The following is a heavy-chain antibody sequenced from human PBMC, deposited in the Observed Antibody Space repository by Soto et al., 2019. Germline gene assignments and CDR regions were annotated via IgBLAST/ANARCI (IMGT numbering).Heavy chain of an antibody. V-gene: IGHV3-21*04. CDR1: GFTFSTFT. Sequence: GGSLRLSCAASGFTFSTFTLSWVRLAPGKGLEWVSSITGTSSYIYYADSVKGRLTISRDNAKNSLYLQWTSLKASDTAMYYCARQAGYSSFDYWGQGTLVTVSS. CDR3: ARQAGYSSFDY. J-gene: IGHJ4*02. CDR2: ITGTSSYI. D-gene: IGHD3-9*01.